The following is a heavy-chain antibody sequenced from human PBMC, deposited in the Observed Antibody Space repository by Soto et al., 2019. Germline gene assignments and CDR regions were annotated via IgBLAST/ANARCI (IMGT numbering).Heavy chain of an antibody. CDR2: ISAYNGNT. V-gene: IGHV1-18*04. Sequence: ASVKVSCKASGYTFTSYGISWVRQAPGQGLEWMGWISAYNGNTNYAQKLQGRVTMTTDTSTSTAYMELRSLRSDDTAVYYCARDSCPYYYDSSGIGGYWGQGTLVTVSS. CDR1: GYTFTSYG. CDR3: ARDSCPYYYDSSGIGGY. J-gene: IGHJ4*02. D-gene: IGHD3-22*01.